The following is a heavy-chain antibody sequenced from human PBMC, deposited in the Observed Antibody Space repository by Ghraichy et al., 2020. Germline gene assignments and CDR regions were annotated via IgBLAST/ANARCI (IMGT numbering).Heavy chain of an antibody. CDR2: ISGSGGST. V-gene: IGHV3-23*01. J-gene: IGHJ4*02. CDR1: GFTFSTHT. D-gene: IGHD3-22*01. CDR3: AKWRGAVISKYYFDY. Sequence: GGSLRLSCAASGFTFSTHTMSWVRQAPGKGLEWVSGISGSGGSTYFADSVKGRFTISRDNSKNTLYLQMNSLRAEDTAVYYCAKWRGAVISKYYFDYWGQGALVTVSS.